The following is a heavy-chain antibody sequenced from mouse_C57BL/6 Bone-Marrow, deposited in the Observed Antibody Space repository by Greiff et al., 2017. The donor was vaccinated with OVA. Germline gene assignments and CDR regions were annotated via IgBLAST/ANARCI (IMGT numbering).Heavy chain of an antibody. CDR1: GFTFSSYA. Sequence: EVKLVESGEGLVKPGGSLKLSCAASGFTFSSYAMSWVRQTPEKRLEWVAYISSGGDYIYYADTVKGRFTISRDNARNTLYLQMSSLKSEDTAMYYCTREGGFTTVVPFDYWGQGTTLTVSS. CDR2: ISSGGDYI. V-gene: IGHV5-9-1*02. D-gene: IGHD1-1*01. CDR3: TREGGFTTVVPFDY. J-gene: IGHJ2*01.